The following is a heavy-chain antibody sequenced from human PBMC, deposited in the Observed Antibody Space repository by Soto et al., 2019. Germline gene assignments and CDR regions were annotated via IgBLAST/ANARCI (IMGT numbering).Heavy chain of an antibody. Sequence: QVHLVQSGAEVKKPGSSVKVSCKAVGGSFDNYAFTWVRQAPGQGLEWMGGVITVLGTTDYAQNFQGRVTISADISTRTIYMELSSLTSEDTALYFCARGLREVAVNVIWGPVTMVTVSP. CDR3: ARGLREVAVNVI. D-gene: IGHD6-19*01. CDR1: GGSFDNYA. V-gene: IGHV1-69*06. J-gene: IGHJ3*02. CDR2: VITVLGTT.